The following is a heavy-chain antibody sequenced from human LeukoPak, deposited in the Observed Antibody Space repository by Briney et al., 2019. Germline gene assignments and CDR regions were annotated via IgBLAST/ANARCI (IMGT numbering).Heavy chain of an antibody. CDR1: DNSISSFY. V-gene: IGHV4-59*01. Sequence: SETLSLTCTVSDNSISSFYWSWIRQPPGKGLEWIGFVYKTGHTNYNPSLKGRVTISVDTSKNQFSLKLSSVTAADTAVYYCARGYYGGVDAFDIWGQGTMVTVSS. CDR3: ARGYYGGVDAFDI. J-gene: IGHJ3*02. D-gene: IGHD4-23*01. CDR2: VYKTGHT.